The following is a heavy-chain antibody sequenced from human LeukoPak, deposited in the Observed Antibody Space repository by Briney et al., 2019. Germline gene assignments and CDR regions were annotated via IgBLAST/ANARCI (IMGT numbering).Heavy chain of an antibody. CDR2: ISAYNGNT. CDR3: ARVASEGYFDY. CDR1: GYTFTSYG. V-gene: IGHV1-18*01. Sequence: ASVKVSCKASGYTFTSYGISWVRQAPGQGLEWMGWISAYNGNTNYAQKLQGRVTMTTVTSTNTAYMELRSLRSDDTAVYYCARVASEGYFDYWGQGTLVTVSS. J-gene: IGHJ4*02.